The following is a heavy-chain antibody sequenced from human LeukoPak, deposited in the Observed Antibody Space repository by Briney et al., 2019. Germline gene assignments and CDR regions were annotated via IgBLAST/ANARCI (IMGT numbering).Heavy chain of an antibody. V-gene: IGHV3-48*01. CDR1: GFTFSSYS. CDR3: ARVFAFPFPPVWLEIDY. Sequence: GGSLRLSCAASGFTFSSYSMNWVRQAPGKGLEWVSYISSSSSTIYYADSVKGRFTISRDNAKNSLYLQMNSLRAEDTAVYYCARVFAFPFPPVWLEIDYWGQGTLVTVSS. CDR2: ISSSSSTI. D-gene: IGHD5-18*01. J-gene: IGHJ4*02.